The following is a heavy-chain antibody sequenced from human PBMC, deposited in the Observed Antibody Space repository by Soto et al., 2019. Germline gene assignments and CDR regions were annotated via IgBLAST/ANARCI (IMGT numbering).Heavy chain of an antibody. D-gene: IGHD3-9*01. CDR3: AKVRDILTGYSNFDY. Sequence: GGSLRLSCAASEFMFRNFGMHWVRQAPGKGLEWVAMIWYDGSDKYYADSVKGRFTISRDNSKNMLYLQMNGLRAEDTAVYFFAKVRDILTGYSNFDYWGQGTLVTVCS. V-gene: IGHV3-33*06. CDR1: EFMFRNFG. CDR2: IWYDGSDK. J-gene: IGHJ4*02.